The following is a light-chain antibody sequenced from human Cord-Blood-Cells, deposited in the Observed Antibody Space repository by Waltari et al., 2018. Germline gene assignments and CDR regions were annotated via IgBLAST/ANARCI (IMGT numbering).Light chain of an antibody. Sequence: DIVLTPSPGTLSLTPGESATLSCRASQSVSSSYLAWYPQKPGQAPRLLIYCASSRATGIPDRFSGSVSGTDFTLTISRLEPEDFAVYYCQQYGSSPGTFGGGTKVEIK. V-gene: IGKV3-20*01. J-gene: IGKJ4*01. CDR2: CAS. CDR1: QSVSSSY. CDR3: QQYGSSPGT.